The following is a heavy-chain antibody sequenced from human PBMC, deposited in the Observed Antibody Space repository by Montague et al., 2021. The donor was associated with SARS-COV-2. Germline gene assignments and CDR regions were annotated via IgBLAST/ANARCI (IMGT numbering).Heavy chain of an antibody. CDR1: VHSVKHLN. CDR2: LIAAAAS. D-gene: IGHD1-1*01. J-gene: IGHJ4*02. CDR3: ARFIRPGTTSRFDH. Sequence: SETLSLTCAVSVHSVKHLNQTQIRESPASTPVRFGDLIAAAASNYNPSLGSRVAIFMDTSRAQFSLTLASLTTADAARYYCARFIRPGTTSRFDHWGPG. V-gene: IGHV4-4*08.